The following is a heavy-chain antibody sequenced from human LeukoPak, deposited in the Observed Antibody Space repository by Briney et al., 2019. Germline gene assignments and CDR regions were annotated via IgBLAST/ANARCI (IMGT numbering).Heavy chain of an antibody. D-gene: IGHD2-2*01. J-gene: IGHJ6*03. CDR1: GFTFNSYE. CDR3: AREGSTNYYYYMDV. Sequence: GGSLRLSCAASGFTFNSYEMNWVRQAPGKGLEWVSYISSSGTTIYYADSVKGRFTISRDNAKNSLYLQMNSLRAEDTAVYYCAREGSTNYYYYMDVWGKGTTVTISS. CDR2: ISSSGTTI. V-gene: IGHV3-48*03.